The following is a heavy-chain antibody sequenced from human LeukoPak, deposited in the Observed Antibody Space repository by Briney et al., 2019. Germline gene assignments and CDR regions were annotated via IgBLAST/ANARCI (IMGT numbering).Heavy chain of an antibody. D-gene: IGHD6-19*01. CDR2: ISGSGGST. CDR3: AKGRQWLVDAFDI. V-gene: IGHV3-23*01. CDR1: GFTFSDYY. Sequence: PAGGSLRLSCAASGFTFSDYYMSWIRQAPGKGLEWVSAISGSGGSTYYADSVKGRFTISRDNSKNTLYLQMNSLRAEDTAVYYCAKGRQWLVDAFDIWGQGAMVTVSS. J-gene: IGHJ3*02.